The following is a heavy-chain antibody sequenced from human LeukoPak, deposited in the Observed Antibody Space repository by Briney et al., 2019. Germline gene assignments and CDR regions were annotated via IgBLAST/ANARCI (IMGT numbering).Heavy chain of an antibody. Sequence: ASVKVSCKASGYTFTGYYMHWVRQAPGQGLEWMGRINPNSGGTNYAQKFQGRVTMTRDTSISTAYMELSRLRSDDTAVYYCARTITMVRGVPFDYWGQGTLVTVSS. CDR3: ARTITMVRGVPFDY. V-gene: IGHV1-2*06. J-gene: IGHJ4*02. CDR2: INPNSGGT. D-gene: IGHD3-10*01. CDR1: GYTFTGYY.